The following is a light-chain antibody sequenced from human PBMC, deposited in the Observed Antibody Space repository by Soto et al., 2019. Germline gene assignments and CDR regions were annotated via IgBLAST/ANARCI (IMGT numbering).Light chain of an antibody. CDR3: QQGGNWPLT. J-gene: IGKJ5*01. CDR2: DVS. CDR1: QSISYW. V-gene: IGKV1-5*01. Sequence: DIQMTQAPSTLSASVGDRVTITCRASQSISYWLAWYQQKPGKAPTLLIYDVSTLESGVPSRFSGSGFGTDFTLTISSLEPEDFAVYYRQQGGNWPLTFGQGTRLEIK.